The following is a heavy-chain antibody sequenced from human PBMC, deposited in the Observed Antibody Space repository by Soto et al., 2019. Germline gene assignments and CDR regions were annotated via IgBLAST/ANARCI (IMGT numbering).Heavy chain of an antibody. D-gene: IGHD2-8*01. CDR2: ISPYNGNT. V-gene: IGHV1-18*01. Sequence: QVQLVQSGGEVKKPGASVKVSCKASGYTFSNFGLSWVRQAPGQGLELMGWISPYNGNTNYAQKLQGRLTMTTDTSTSTAYMELRSLRSDDTAVYYCAIVRLGVSVTGGGFDSWGQGTLVTVSS. J-gene: IGHJ4*02. CDR1: GYTFSNFG. CDR3: AIVRLGVSVTGGGFDS.